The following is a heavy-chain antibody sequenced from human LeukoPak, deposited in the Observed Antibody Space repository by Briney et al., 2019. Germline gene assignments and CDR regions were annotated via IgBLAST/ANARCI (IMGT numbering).Heavy chain of an antibody. CDR2: ISYDGSNK. D-gene: IGHD3-3*01. Sequence: ERSLRLSCAASGFTFSSYAMHWVRQAPGKGLEWVAVISYDGSNKYYADSVKGRFTISRDNSKNTLYLQMNSLRAEDTAVYYCARADFWSGYYTAEYFQHWGQGTLVTVSS. CDR1: GFTFSSYA. J-gene: IGHJ1*01. V-gene: IGHV3-30*04. CDR3: ARADFWSGYYTAEYFQH.